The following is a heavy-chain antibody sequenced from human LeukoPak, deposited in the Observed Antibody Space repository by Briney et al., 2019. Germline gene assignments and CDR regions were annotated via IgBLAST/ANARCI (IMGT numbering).Heavy chain of an antibody. CDR1: GYTFTSYY. D-gene: IGHD6-19*01. CDR3: ARAKGVAGPYYYYYGMDV. Sequence: ASVKVSCKASGYTFTSYYMHWVRQAPGQGLEWMGIINPSGGSTSYAQKFQGRVTMTRDTSTSTVYMELSSLRSEDTAVYYCARAKGVAGPYYYYYGMDVWGQGTTVTVSS. CDR2: INPSGGST. J-gene: IGHJ6*02. V-gene: IGHV1-46*01.